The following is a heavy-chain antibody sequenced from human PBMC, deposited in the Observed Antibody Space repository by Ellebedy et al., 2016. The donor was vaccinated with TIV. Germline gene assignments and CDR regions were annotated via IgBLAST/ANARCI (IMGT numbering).Heavy chain of an antibody. CDR3: ATVVLGVGARGKFGY. CDR2: ISTYNANT. CDR1: GYTFSSYG. V-gene: IGHV1-18*01. J-gene: IGHJ4*02. D-gene: IGHD1-26*01. Sequence: ASVKVSCXASGYTFSSYGITWVRQAPGQGLEWMGWISTYNANTNYAQKFQGRVTMTTDRSTSTAYLELRRLRSDDTAVYYCATVVLGVGARGKFGYWGQGTLVTVSS.